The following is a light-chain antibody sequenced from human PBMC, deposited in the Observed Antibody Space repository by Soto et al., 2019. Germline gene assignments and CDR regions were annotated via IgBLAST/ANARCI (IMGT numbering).Light chain of an antibody. CDR2: NTN. CDR1: TGAVTSGDS. V-gene: IGLV7-43*01. Sequence: QAVVTQEPSLTVSPGRTVTLTCGSSTGAVTSGDSPNWFQQKPGQAPRTLIYNTNIKHSSTPARFSGSLLGGRAALTLSGVQPEDEAEYYCLLYNGGVWVFGGGTKVTVL. J-gene: IGLJ3*02. CDR3: LLYNGGVWV.